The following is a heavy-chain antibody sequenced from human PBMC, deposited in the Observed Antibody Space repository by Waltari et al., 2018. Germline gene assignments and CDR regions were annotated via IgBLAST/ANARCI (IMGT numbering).Heavy chain of an antibody. CDR3: ARDARGGIDY. D-gene: IGHD3-16*01. J-gene: IGHJ4*02. CDR1: GFTVISNY. Sequence: EVHLVESGGGLIQPGGSLRLSCAASGFTVISNYMTWVRQAPGKGLEWVSVIYSAGSTYYADSVKGRFTISRDNAKNSLYLQMNSLRAEDTAVYYCARDARGGIDYWGQGTLVTVSS. CDR2: IYSAGST. V-gene: IGHV3-53*01.